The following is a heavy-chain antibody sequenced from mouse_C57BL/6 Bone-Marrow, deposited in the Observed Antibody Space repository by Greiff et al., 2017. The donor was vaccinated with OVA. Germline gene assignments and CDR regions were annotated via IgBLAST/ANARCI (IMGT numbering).Heavy chain of an antibody. CDR1: GFSLSTSGMG. J-gene: IGHJ4*01. CDR2: IYWDDDK. CDR3: ARSSSGYVGYAMDY. V-gene: IGHV8-12*01. D-gene: IGHD3-2*02. Sequence: ESGPGILQSSQTLSLTCSFSGFSLSTSGMGVSWIRQPSGKGLEWLAHIYWDDDKRYNPSLKSRLTISKDTSRNQVFLKITSVDTADTATYYCARSSSGYVGYAMDYWGQGTSVTVSS.